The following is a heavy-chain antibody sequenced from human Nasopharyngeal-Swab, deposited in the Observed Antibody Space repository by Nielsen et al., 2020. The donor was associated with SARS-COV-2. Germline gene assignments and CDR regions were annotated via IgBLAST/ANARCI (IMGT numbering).Heavy chain of an antibody. CDR1: VGTFHNYA. J-gene: IGHJ4*02. CDR2: IIPIFGTG. CDR3: ARVVRYCSSTSCYFFDY. Sequence: SVNVSCKASVGTFHNYAINWVRQAPGQGLEWMGGIIPIFGTGKYAQKFQGRVTITADESTSTAYMELSSLRSEDTAVYYCARVVRYCSSTSCYFFDYWGQGTLVTVSS. D-gene: IGHD2-2*01. V-gene: IGHV1-69*13.